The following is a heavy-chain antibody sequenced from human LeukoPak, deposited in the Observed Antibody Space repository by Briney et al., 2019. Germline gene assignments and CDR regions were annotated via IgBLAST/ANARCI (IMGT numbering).Heavy chain of an antibody. Sequence: ASVKVSCKASGYTFTGYYVHWVRQAPGQGLEWMGWINPNSGDTNYAQNFQGRVTMTRDTSISTAYMELSSLTSDDTALYYCARGTYYDSSAYSGVRLFDYWGQGTLVTVSS. CDR3: ARGTYYDSSAYSGVRLFDY. V-gene: IGHV1-2*02. D-gene: IGHD3-22*01. CDR1: GYTFTGYY. CDR2: INPNSGDT. J-gene: IGHJ4*02.